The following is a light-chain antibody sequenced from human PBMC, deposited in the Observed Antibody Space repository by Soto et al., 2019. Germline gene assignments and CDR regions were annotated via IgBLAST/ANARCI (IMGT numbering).Light chain of an antibody. CDR3: AACDDSLSDWV. J-gene: IGLJ3*02. CDR1: RSNIGSNY. V-gene: IGLV1-47*02. Sequence: QYVLTQPPSASGTPGQRVTISCSGSRSNIGSNYVYWYQQLPGTAPKLLIYSNNQRPSGVPDRFPGSKSGTSASLAISGLRSEDEADYYCAACDDSLSDWVFGGGTKLTVL. CDR2: SNN.